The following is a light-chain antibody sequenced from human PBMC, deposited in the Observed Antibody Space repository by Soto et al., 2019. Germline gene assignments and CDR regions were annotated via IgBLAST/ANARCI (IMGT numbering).Light chain of an antibody. Sequence: QSALTQPPSVSGSPGQSVTISCTGTRSDIGGYEYVSWYQQHPGKAPKVMIYEVSKRPSGVPDRFSGSKSGNTASLTVSGLQAEDEADYYCSSYAGSNNLLFGGGTKLTVL. CDR1: RSDIGGYEY. CDR3: SSYAGSNNLL. J-gene: IGLJ2*01. CDR2: EVS. V-gene: IGLV2-8*01.